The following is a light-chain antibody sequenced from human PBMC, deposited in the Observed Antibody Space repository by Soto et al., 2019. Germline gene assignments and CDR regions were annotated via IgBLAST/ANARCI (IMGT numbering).Light chain of an antibody. CDR2: DAT. V-gene: IGLV3-21*02. Sequence: SYELTQPPSVSVAPGHTAKITCGGDKIGSKIVHWYMQRRGQAPVAVVFDATDRPSGIPDRISASRSGDTATLTISRVDAGDEADYYCQVWASTAEFFVFGSGTKVTVL. CDR3: QVWASTAEFFV. J-gene: IGLJ1*01. CDR1: KIGSKI.